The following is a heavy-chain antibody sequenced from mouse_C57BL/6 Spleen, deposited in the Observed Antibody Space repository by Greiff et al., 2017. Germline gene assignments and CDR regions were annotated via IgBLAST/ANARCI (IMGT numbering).Heavy chain of an antibody. CDR1: GYTFTDYN. CDR3: ARSPFITHYFDY. J-gene: IGHJ2*01. CDR2: INPNNGGT. D-gene: IGHD1-1*01. Sequence: EVKLQESGPELVKPGASVKIPCKASGYTFTDYNMDWVKQSHGKSLEWIGDINPNNGGTIYNQKFKGKATLTVDKSSSTAYMEPRSLTSEDTAVYYCARSPFITHYFDYWGQGTTLTVSS. V-gene: IGHV1-18*01.